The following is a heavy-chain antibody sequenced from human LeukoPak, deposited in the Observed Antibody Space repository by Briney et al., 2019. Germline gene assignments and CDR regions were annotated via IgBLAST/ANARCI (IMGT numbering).Heavy chain of an antibody. CDR2: IRPSDCST. D-gene: IGHD5-12*01. Sequence: GASVKVSCKASGYTFTSYYMHWVRQAPGQGLGWMGIIRPSDCSTSYEQKFQVRVTMTRDTSTSTVYMELSSLRAEDTAVYYCARDHSGYEVDYWGQGTLVTVSS. CDR3: ARDHSGYEVDY. CDR1: GYTFTSYY. J-gene: IGHJ4*02. V-gene: IGHV1-46*01.